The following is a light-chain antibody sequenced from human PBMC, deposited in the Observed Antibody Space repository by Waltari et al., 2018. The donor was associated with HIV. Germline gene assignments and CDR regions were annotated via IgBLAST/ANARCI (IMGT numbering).Light chain of an antibody. CDR2: DVT. CDR1: SSNVGSDDL. Sequence: QSALTQPASVSGSPGQSITISCTGTSSNVGSDDLVSWYQPHPGEAPKLIIYDVTKRRSGVSKRFSGSKSGNTASLTIAGRQAEDEADYYCCSCPRSGIRYVFGTGTKVTVL. CDR3: CSCPRSGIRYV. J-gene: IGLJ1*01. V-gene: IGLV2-23*02.